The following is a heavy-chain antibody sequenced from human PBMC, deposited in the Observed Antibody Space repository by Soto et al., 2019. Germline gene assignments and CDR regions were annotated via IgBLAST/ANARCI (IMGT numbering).Heavy chain of an antibody. D-gene: IGHD6-19*01. Sequence: ASVKVSCKASGYIFTNYGISWVRQAPGQGLEWMGWISAYNGNTDYAQKFQGRVTMATDTSTSTAYMELRSLRSDDTAVYYCARDRLVSSGWYILGDYNWFDPWGQGTQVTVSS. CDR3: ARDRLVSSGWYILGDYNWFDP. V-gene: IGHV1-18*04. J-gene: IGHJ5*02. CDR1: GYIFTNYG. CDR2: ISAYNGNT.